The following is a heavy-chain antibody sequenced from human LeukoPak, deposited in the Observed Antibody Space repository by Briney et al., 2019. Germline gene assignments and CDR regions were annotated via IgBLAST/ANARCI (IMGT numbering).Heavy chain of an antibody. D-gene: IGHD5-24*01. CDR1: GYTFTGYY. J-gene: IGHJ6*03. CDR3: ARDRRDGYIGYYYYYYYMDV. V-gene: IGHV1-18*04. Sequence: ASVKVSCKASGYTFTGYYMHWVRQAPGQGLEWMGWISAYNGNTNYAQKLQGRVTMTTDTSTSTAYMELRSLRSDDTAVYYCARDRRDGYIGYYYYYYYMDVWGKGTTVTVSS. CDR2: ISAYNGNT.